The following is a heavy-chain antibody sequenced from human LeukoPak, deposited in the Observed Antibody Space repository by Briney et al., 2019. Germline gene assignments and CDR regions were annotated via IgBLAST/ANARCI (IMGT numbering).Heavy chain of an antibody. CDR3: ARCIAAAGIYYYYGMDV. D-gene: IGHD6-13*01. Sequence: ASVKVSCKASGYTFTSYVINWVRQATGQGLEWMGWMNPNSGNTGYAQKFQGRVTMTRNTSISTAYMELSSLRSEDTAVYYCARCIAAAGIYYYYGMDVWGQGTTVTVSS. V-gene: IGHV1-8*01. J-gene: IGHJ6*02. CDR2: MNPNSGNT. CDR1: GYTFTSYV.